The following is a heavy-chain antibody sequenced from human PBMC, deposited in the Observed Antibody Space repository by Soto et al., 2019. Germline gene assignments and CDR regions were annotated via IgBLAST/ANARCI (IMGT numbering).Heavy chain of an antibody. V-gene: IGHV3-30*18. CDR1: GFTFSSYG. CDR3: AKELGLWSGYSDAFDI. D-gene: IGHD3-3*01. J-gene: IGHJ3*02. Sequence: QVQLVESGGGVVQPGRSRRLSCAASGFTFSSYGMHWVRQAPGKGLEWVAVTSYDGSKKYYGDSVKGRFTISRDNSMNTLYLQMDSLSAEDTAVYYCAKELGLWSGYSDAFDIWGQGTMVTVSS. CDR2: TSYDGSKK.